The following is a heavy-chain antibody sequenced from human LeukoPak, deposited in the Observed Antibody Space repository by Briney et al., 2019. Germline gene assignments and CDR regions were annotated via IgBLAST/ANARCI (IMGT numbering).Heavy chain of an antibody. D-gene: IGHD1-26*01. CDR3: AKHLALVGATTTYDY. CDR2: ISSSSSYI. CDR1: GFTFSSYS. V-gene: IGHV3-21*04. Sequence: GGSLRLSCAASGFTFSSYSMNWVRQAPGKGLEWVSLISSSSSYIYYVDSVKGRFTISRDNSKNTLYLQMNSLRAEDTAVYYCAKHLALVGATTTYDYWGQGTLVIVSS. J-gene: IGHJ4*02.